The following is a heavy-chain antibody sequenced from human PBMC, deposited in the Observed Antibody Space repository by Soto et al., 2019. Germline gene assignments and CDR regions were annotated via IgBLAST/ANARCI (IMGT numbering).Heavy chain of an antibody. D-gene: IGHD3-3*01. J-gene: IGHJ4*02. CDR3: AKDGGAYYDFWSGYLAYFDY. V-gene: IGHV3-23*01. CDR2: ISGSGGST. CDR1: GFTFSSYA. Sequence: GGSLRLSCAASGFTFSSYAMSWVRQAPGKGLEWVSAISGSGGSTYYADSVKGRFTISRDNSKNTLYLQMNSLRAEDTAVYYCAKDGGAYYDFWSGYLAYFDYWGQGTLVTVSS.